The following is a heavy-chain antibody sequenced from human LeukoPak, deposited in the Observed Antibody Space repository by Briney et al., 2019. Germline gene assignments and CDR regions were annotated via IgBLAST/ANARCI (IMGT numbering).Heavy chain of an antibody. CDR1: GFTFSNYN. CDR2: ISSSSSTI. Sequence: GGSLRLSCAASGFTFSNYNIIWVRQAPGKGLEWVSYISSSSSTIYYADSVEGRFTIPRDNAKNSLYLQMNSLRAEDTAVYYCARVSLVGTPTRWGYFDYWGQGTLVTVSS. D-gene: IGHD1-1*01. CDR3: ARVSLVGTPTRWGYFDY. J-gene: IGHJ4*02. V-gene: IGHV3-48*01.